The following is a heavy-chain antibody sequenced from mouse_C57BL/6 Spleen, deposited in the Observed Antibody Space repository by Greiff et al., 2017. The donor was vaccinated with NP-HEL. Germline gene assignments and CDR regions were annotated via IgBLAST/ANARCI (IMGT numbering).Heavy chain of an antibody. J-gene: IGHJ3*01. D-gene: IGHD3-3*01. CDR2: INPSSGYT. Sequence: VQGVESGAELARPGASVKMSCKASGYTFTSYTMHWVKQRPGQGLEWIGYINPSSGYTKYNQKFKDKATLTADKSSSTAYMQLSSLTSEDSAVYYCARAGTAYWGQGTLVTVSA. CDR3: ARAGTAY. V-gene: IGHV1-4*01. CDR1: GYTFTSYT.